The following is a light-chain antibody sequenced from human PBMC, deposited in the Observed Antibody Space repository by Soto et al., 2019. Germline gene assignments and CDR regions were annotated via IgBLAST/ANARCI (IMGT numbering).Light chain of an antibody. Sequence: DIQMTQSPSSLSASVGDRVTITCRASQSISNSVNWYQQKPGKAPKLLISAASRLQSGVPSRFIGSGSGTDFTLTITSLQPEDFASYYCPQGYSTPADTFGQGTKLEIK. CDR2: AAS. CDR3: PQGYSTPADT. V-gene: IGKV1-39*01. CDR1: QSISNS. J-gene: IGKJ2*01.